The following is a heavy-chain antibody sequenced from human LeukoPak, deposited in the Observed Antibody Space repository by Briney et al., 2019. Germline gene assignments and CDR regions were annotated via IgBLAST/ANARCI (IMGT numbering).Heavy chain of an antibody. Sequence: GGSLRLSCAASGFTFSNHAMTWVRQAPGKGLERVSSISGTSISTFIADSVKGRFTISRDNSKNTLFLQMNSLRAEDTAIYFCALGLSKMIRGPVDYWGQGALVTVSS. V-gene: IGHV3-23*01. CDR1: GFTFSNHA. CDR3: ALGLSKMIRGPVDY. J-gene: IGHJ4*02. D-gene: IGHD3-16*02. CDR2: ISGTSIST.